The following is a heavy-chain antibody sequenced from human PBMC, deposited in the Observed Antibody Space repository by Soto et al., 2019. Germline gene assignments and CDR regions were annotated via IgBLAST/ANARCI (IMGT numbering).Heavy chain of an antibody. CDR2: ISARGEKT. CDR1: GFTLNSYA. Sequence: PGGSLRLSCAASGFTLNSYAMNWVRQAPGKGLEWVSGISARGEKTYYADSVKGRFTISRDNSKNTVYLQMNSLRAKDTAVFYCAKALPMYYYDSSGYSDYYYDMDVWGQGTTVTVSS. J-gene: IGHJ6*02. D-gene: IGHD3-22*01. CDR3: AKALPMYYYDSSGYSDYYYDMDV. V-gene: IGHV3-23*01.